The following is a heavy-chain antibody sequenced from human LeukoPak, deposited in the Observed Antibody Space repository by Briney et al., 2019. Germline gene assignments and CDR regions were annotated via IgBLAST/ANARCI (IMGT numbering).Heavy chain of an antibody. V-gene: IGHV3-7*01. CDR2: IKQDGSEK. CDR1: GFTFSSYW. CDR3: ARAHPDYGDSLWFDP. D-gene: IGHD4-17*01. J-gene: IGHJ5*02. Sequence: GGSLRLSCAASGFTFSSYWMSWVRQAPGKGLEWEANIKQDGSEKYYVDSVKGRFTISRDNAKNSLYLQMNSLRAEDTAVYYCARAHPDYGDSLWFDPWGQGTLVTVSS.